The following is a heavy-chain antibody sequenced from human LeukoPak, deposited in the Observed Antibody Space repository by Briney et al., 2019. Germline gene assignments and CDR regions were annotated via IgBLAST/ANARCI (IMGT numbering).Heavy chain of an antibody. CDR3: AKSYSSGWYGYYFDY. D-gene: IGHD6-19*01. J-gene: IGHJ4*02. CDR2: IRYDGSNK. V-gene: IGHV3-30*02. Sequence: GGSLRLSCAASGFTFSDYYMSWIRQAPGKGLEWVAFIRYDGSNKYYADSVKGRFTISRDNSKNTLYLQMNSLRAEDTAVYYCAKSYSSGWYGYYFDYWGQGTLVTVSS. CDR1: GFTFSDYY.